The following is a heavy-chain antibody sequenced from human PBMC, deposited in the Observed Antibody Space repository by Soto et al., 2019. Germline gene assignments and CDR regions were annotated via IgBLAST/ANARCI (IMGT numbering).Heavy chain of an antibody. D-gene: IGHD3-22*01. CDR3: ARGLSTFYDDTSGYQIAVAFDI. CDR1: GGSISSGGYY. CDR2: IYYSGST. J-gene: IGHJ3*02. Sequence: PSETLSLTCTVSGGSISSGGYYWSWIRQPPGKGLEWIGYIYYSGSTNYNPSLKSRVTMSVDTSKNQFSLKLSSVTAADTAVYYCARGLSTFYDDTSGYQIAVAFDIWGQGTMVTVSS. V-gene: IGHV4-61*08.